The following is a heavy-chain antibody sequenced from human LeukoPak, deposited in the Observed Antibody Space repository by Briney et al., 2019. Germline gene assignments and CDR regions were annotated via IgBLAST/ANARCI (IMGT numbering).Heavy chain of an antibody. V-gene: IGHV1-46*01. J-gene: IGHJ3*02. CDR3: ARSYYDSGAFDI. CDR2: INPSVGST. D-gene: IGHD3-22*01. CDR1: GYTFTSYY. Sequence: ASVKVSCKASGYTFTSYYMHWVRQAPGQGLEWMGIINPSVGSTSYAQKFQGRVTMTRDTSTSTVYMELSSLRSQDTAVYYCARSYYDSGAFDIWGQGTMVTVSS.